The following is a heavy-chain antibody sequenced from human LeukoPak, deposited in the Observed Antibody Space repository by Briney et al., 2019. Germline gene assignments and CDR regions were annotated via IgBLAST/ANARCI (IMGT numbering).Heavy chain of an antibody. D-gene: IGHD3-9*01. CDR2: INSDGSST. CDR1: GFTFSSYW. V-gene: IGHV3-74*01. Sequence: PGGSLRLSCAASGFTFSSYWMHWVRQAPGKGLVWVSRINSDGSSTSYADSVKGRFTISRDNAKNTLYLQMNSLRAEDTAAYYCARTTFYDILTGAPSAFDYWGQGTLVTVSS. J-gene: IGHJ4*02. CDR3: ARTTFYDILTGAPSAFDY.